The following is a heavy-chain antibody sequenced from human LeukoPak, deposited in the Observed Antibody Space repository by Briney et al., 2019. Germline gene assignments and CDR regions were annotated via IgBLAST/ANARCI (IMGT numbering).Heavy chain of an antibody. D-gene: IGHD3-22*01. CDR3: ARHHSYYDSSSYFNFDY. CDR2: IYPGDSDT. V-gene: IGHV5-51*01. Sequence: PGESLKISCKGSGYSFTSYWIGWVRQLPGKGLEWMGIIYPGDSDTRYSPSFQGQVTISADKSISTAYLQWSSLKASDTAMYYCARHHSYYDSSSYFNFDYWGQGTLVTVSS. J-gene: IGHJ4*02. CDR1: GYSFTSYW.